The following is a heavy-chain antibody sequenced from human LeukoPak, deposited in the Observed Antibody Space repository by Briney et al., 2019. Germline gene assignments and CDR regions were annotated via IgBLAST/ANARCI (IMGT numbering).Heavy chain of an antibody. D-gene: IGHD4-17*01. V-gene: IGHV1-69*06. CDR2: IIPIFGTA. CDR3: AIRPTTVTTFYFDY. J-gene: IGHJ4*02. CDR1: GGTFSSYA. Sequence: SVKVSCRASGGTFSSYAISWVRQAPGQGLEWMGGIIPIFGTANYAQKFQGRVTITADKSTSTAYMELSSLRSEDTAVYYCAIRPTTVTTFYFDYWGQGTLVTVSS.